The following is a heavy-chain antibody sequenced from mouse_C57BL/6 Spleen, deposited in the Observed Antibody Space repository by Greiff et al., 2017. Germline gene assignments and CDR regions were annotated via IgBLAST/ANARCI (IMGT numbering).Heavy chain of an antibody. J-gene: IGHJ2*01. CDR3: ARGDYFDY. CDR2: INPNYGTN. V-gene: IGHV1-39*01. Sequence: EVKLLESGPELVKPGASVKISCKASGYSFTDYNMNWVKQSNGKSLEWIGVINPNYGTNRYNQKFKGKATLTVDQSSSTAYMQLNSLTSEDSAVYYCARGDYFDYWGQGTTLTVSS. CDR1: GYSFTDYN.